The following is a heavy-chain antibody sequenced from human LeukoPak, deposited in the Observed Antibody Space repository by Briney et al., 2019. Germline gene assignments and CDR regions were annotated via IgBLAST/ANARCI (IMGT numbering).Heavy chain of an antibody. CDR3: ARAYSNYGSAFDI. D-gene: IGHD4-11*01. J-gene: IGHJ3*02. CDR2: ISAYNGNT. Sequence: ASVKVSCKASGYTFTGYYIHWVRQAPGQGLEWMGWISAYNGNTNYAQKLQGRVTMTTDTSTSTAYMELRSLRSDDTAVYYCARAYSNYGSAFDIWGQGTMVTVSS. V-gene: IGHV1-18*04. CDR1: GYTFTGYY.